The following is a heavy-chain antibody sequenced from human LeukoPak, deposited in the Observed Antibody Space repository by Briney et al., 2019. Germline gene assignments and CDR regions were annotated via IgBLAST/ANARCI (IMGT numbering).Heavy chain of an antibody. Sequence: GGSLRLSCAASGFTFSSYWMTWVRLAPGKGLEWVANIKEDGGEQYSVDSVKGRFTISRDNAKNSLYLQMNSLRAEDTAVYYCAELGITMIGGVWGKGTTVTVSS. CDR2: IKEDGGEQ. CDR1: GFTFSSYW. D-gene: IGHD3-10*02. V-gene: IGHV3-7*01. CDR3: AELGITMIGGV. J-gene: IGHJ6*04.